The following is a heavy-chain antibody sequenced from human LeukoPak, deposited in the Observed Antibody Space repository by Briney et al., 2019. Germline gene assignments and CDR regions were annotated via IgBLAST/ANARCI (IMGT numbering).Heavy chain of an antibody. CDR2: ISGSGGST. D-gene: IGHD6-6*01. CDR1: GFTFSSYA. Sequence: GGSLRLSCAASGFTFSSYAMSWVRQAPGKGLEWVSAISGSGGSTYYADSVKGRFTISRDNAKNSLYLQMNSLRAEDTAVYYCARDSKVSRMDVWGQGTTVTVSS. J-gene: IGHJ6*02. V-gene: IGHV3-23*01. CDR3: ARDSKVSRMDV.